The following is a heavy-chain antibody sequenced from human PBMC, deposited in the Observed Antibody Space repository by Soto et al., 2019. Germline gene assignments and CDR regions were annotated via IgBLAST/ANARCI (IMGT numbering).Heavy chain of an antibody. D-gene: IGHD1-1*01. CDR1: GGTFSSYA. J-gene: IGHJ6*02. CDR3: ASSRTTGTTFWVGRDV. Sequence: QVQLVQSGAEVKKPGSSVKVSCKASGGTFSSYAISWVRQAPGQGLEWMGGIIPIFGTANYAQKFQGRVTITADESTSTAYMELSSLRSEDTAVYYCASSRTTGTTFWVGRDVWGQGTTVTVSS. CDR2: IIPIFGTA. V-gene: IGHV1-69*12.